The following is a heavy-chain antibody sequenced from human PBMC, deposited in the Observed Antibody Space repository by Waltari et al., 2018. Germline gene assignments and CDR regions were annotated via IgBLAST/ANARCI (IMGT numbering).Heavy chain of an antibody. D-gene: IGHD6-19*01. Sequence: EVHLVQSGAEVKRPGATVQIYCKASGYTFTEYYLHWVRQAPGKGLEWMGHVDPEDGETEISDKFQGRVAMTADTSTETAYIEVRSLTSDDMAVYYCATKMSDQWLREWGQGTLVTVSS. J-gene: IGHJ1*01. CDR3: ATKMSDQWLRE. V-gene: IGHV1-69-2*01. CDR1: GYTFTEYY. CDR2: VDPEDGET.